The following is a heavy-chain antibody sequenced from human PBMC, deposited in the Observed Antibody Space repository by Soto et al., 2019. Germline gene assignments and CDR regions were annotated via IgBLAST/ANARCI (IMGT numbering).Heavy chain of an antibody. D-gene: IGHD6-6*01. CDR1: GFTFSSYS. CDR3: ARDEYSITDDYYYYYYMDV. CDR2: ISSSSSYI. Sequence: GGSLRLSCAASGFTFSSYSMNWVRQAPGKGLEWVSSISSSSSYIYYADSVKGRFTISRDNAKNSLYLQMNSLRAEDTAVYYCARDEYSITDDYYYYYYMDVWGKGTTVTVSS. J-gene: IGHJ6*03. V-gene: IGHV3-21*01.